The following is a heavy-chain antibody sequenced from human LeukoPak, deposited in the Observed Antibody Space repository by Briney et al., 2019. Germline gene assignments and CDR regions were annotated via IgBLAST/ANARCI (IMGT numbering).Heavy chain of an antibody. Sequence: SVKVSCKASGGTFSSYAISWVRQAPGQGLEWMGGIIPIFGTANYAQKFQGRVTITTDESTSTAYMELSSLRSEDTAVYYCAGAPFSSGWYEWFDPWGQGTLVTLSS. CDR1: GGTFSSYA. CDR2: IIPIFGTA. V-gene: IGHV1-69*05. CDR3: AGAPFSSGWYEWFDP. D-gene: IGHD6-19*01. J-gene: IGHJ5*02.